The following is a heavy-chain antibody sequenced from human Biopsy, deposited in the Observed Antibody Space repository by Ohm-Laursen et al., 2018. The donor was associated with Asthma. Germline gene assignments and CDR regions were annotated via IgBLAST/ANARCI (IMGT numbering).Heavy chain of an antibody. V-gene: IGHV3-7*01. J-gene: IGHJ1*01. CDR2: IKHDGSEN. CDR3: ARTFHFWSPYHAEHYQL. CDR1: GFTFGDYW. Sequence: GSLRLSRTASGFTFGDYWMSWVRQVPGRGLEWVANIKHDGSENNHVDSLKGRFTISRDNAKNSLYLQMNSLRAEDTAVYYCARTFHFWSPYHAEHYQLWGQGTLVTVSS. D-gene: IGHD3-3*02.